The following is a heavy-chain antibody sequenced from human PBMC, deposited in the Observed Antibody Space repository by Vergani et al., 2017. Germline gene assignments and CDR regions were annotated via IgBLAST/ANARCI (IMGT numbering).Heavy chain of an antibody. CDR2: IRYDGTKR. CDR1: GFTFRIYG. V-gene: IGHV3-30*02. J-gene: IGHJ1*01. CDR3: TKAGQYDSDNFHDS. Sequence: VQLVESGGGVVQPGGSLSLSCIASGFTFRIYGMHWVRQAPGKGLEWVAFIRYDGTKRFYGDSVKGRFTISRDNSQTTVFLQMNSLRADDSAVYYCTKAGQYDSDNFHDSWGQGALVTVAS. D-gene: IGHD3-22*01.